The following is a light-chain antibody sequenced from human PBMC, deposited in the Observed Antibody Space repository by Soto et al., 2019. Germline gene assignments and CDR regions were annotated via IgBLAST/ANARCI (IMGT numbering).Light chain of an antibody. V-gene: IGLV2-14*01. CDR2: DVS. CDR1: SSDIGAYNS. CDR3: ASYTTARIRV. Sequence: QSALTQPASVSASPGQSITISCTGTSSDIGAYNSVSWYQQYPGKAPQLMVYDVSYRPSGISSRFSGSKSGNTASLTISGHQPDDDADYYCASYTTARIRVFGGGTKLTVL. J-gene: IGLJ2*01.